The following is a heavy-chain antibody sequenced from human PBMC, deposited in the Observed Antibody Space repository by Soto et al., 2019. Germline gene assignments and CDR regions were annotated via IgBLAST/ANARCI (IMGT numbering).Heavy chain of an antibody. V-gene: IGHV3-23*01. CDR2: ISGSDDNT. CDR3: AKSYSHFWSASDY. D-gene: IGHD3-3*01. CDR1: GFSFSSYA. Sequence: GGSLRLSCAASGFSFSSYAMSWVRQAPRKRLEWVSSISGSDDNTYYADSVKGRFTISRDNSQTTLYLQMNSLRAEDTAVYYCAKSYSHFWSASDYWGQGTLVTVSS. J-gene: IGHJ4*02.